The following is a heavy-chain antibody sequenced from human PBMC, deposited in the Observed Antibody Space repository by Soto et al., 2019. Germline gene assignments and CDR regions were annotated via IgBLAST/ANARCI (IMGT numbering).Heavy chain of an antibody. Sequence: TSETLSLTCTVSGGSISSGDYYWSWIRQPPGKGLEWIGYIYYSGSTYYNPSLKSRVTISVDTSKNQFSLKLSSVTAADTAVYYCARVRHINAFDIWGQGTMLTVSS. CDR1: GGSISSGDYY. J-gene: IGHJ3*02. V-gene: IGHV4-30-4*01. D-gene: IGHD1-20*01. CDR2: IYYSGST. CDR3: ARVRHINAFDI.